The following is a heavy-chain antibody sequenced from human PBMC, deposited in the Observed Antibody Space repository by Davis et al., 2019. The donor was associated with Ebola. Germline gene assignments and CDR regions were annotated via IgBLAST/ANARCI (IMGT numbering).Heavy chain of an antibody. J-gene: IGHJ4*02. Sequence: GGSLRLSCEGSGYSFTSYWIGWVRQMPGKGLEWMGIIYPGDSDTRYSPSFQGQVTIPADKSISTAYLQWSSLKASDTAMYYCARLLTTMYYFDYWGQGTLVTVSS. CDR2: IYPGDSDT. V-gene: IGHV5-51*01. D-gene: IGHD4-11*01. CDR3: ARLLTTMYYFDY. CDR1: GYSFTSYW.